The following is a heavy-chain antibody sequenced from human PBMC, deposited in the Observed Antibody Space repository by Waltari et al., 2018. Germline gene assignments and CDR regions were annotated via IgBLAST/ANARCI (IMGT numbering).Heavy chain of an antibody. Sequence: QVQLQQSGPGLVKPSQTLSPTCAISGDSVSSNSAAWDWIRQSPSRGLEWLGRTYYRSKWYSHYAESVKSRMTINADTSKNEFSLQLTSVSPEDTGLYFCARTTITVFGVVVGALDNWGPGTLVTVSS. CDR1: GDSVSSNSAA. V-gene: IGHV6-1*01. D-gene: IGHD3-3*01. CDR2: TYYRSKWYS. CDR3: ARTTITVFGVVVGALDN. J-gene: IGHJ4*02.